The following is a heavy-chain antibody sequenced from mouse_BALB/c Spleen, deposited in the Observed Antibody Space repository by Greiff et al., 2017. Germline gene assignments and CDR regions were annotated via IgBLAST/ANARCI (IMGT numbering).Heavy chain of an antibody. CDR1: GYSITSGYY. Sequence: VQLKESGPGLVKPSQSLSLTCSVTGYSITSGYYWNWIRQFPGNKLEWMGYISYDGSNNYNPSLKNRISITRDTSKNQFFLKLNSVTTEDTATYYCAREYYPYYFDYWGQGTTLTVSS. CDR2: ISYDGSN. D-gene: IGHD1-1*01. CDR3: AREYYPYYFDY. J-gene: IGHJ2*01. V-gene: IGHV3-6*02.